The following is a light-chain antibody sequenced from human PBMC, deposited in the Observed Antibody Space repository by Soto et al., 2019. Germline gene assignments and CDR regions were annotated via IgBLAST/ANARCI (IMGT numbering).Light chain of an antibody. CDR2: DAS. J-gene: IGKJ1*01. CDR1: QSISSW. CDR3: QQYTSYVWT. Sequence: DIQMTQSPSTLSASVGDRVTITCRASQSISSWLAWYQQKPGKAPKLLIYDASSLESGVPSRFSGSGSGTEFTLTISSLQPDDFATYYCQQYTSYVWTFGQGTKGEIK. V-gene: IGKV1-5*01.